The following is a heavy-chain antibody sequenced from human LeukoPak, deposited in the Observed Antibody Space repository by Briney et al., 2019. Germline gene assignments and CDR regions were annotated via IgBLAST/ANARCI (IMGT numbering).Heavy chain of an antibody. CDR3: ARSPYSSSWYPFAP. V-gene: IGHV4-59*11. Sequence: PSETLSLTCTVSGGSISSHYWSWIRQSPGEGLEWIGYIYYSGSTNYNPSLKSPVTMSVDTSKNQFSLKLTSVTAADTAVYYCARSPYSSSWYPFAPWGQGTLVTVSS. J-gene: IGHJ5*02. CDR2: IYYSGST. D-gene: IGHD6-13*01. CDR1: GGSISSHY.